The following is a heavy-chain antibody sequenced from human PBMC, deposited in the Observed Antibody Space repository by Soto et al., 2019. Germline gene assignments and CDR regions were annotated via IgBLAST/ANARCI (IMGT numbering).Heavy chain of an antibody. D-gene: IGHD1-7*01. J-gene: IGHJ5*02. CDR2: IYYSGST. CDR1: SGSISTYY. V-gene: IGHV4-59*08. CDR3: ARHAVTGTTRFDP. Sequence: PSETLSLTCTVSSGSISTYYWSWIRQPPGKGLEWIGYIYYSGSTNYNPSLKSRVTISVDTSKNQFSLKLSSVTAADTAVYYCARHAVTGTTRFDPWGQGTLVTVSS.